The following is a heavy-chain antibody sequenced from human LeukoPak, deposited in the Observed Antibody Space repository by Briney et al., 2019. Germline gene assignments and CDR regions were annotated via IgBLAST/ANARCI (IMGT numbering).Heavy chain of an antibody. Sequence: SETLSLTCTVSGGSISSYYWSWIRQPPGKGLEWIGCIYYSGSTNYNPSLKSRVTISVDTSKNQFSLKLSSVTAADTAVYYCARATYYDFWSGYYFDYWGQGTLVTVSS. D-gene: IGHD3-3*01. CDR3: ARATYYDFWSGYYFDY. J-gene: IGHJ4*02. CDR2: IYYSGST. CDR1: GGSISSYY. V-gene: IGHV4-59*08.